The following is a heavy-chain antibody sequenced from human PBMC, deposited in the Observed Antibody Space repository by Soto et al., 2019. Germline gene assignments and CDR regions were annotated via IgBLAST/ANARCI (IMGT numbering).Heavy chain of an antibody. CDR2: MYWDDDK. CDR3: ARRRGDDSGGYHGRGLDY. CDR1: GFSLSTTGVG. V-gene: IGHV2-5*02. Sequence: QITLKESGPMLVKPTQTLTLPCTFSGFSLSTTGVGVGWIRQPPGKALEWLALMYWDDDKRYRASLNSRLTLTKDTYNSQVVLRMTNMDPVDTATYYCARRRGDDSGGYHGRGLDYWGQRTLVTVSS. J-gene: IGHJ4*02. D-gene: IGHD3-22*01.